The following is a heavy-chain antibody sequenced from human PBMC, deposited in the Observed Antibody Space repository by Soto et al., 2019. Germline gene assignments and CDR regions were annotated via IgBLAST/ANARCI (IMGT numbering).Heavy chain of an antibody. V-gene: IGHV1-69*01. D-gene: IGHD5-18*01. CDR2: VIPLFDTA. CDR3: ATGGHNDGYNFYHGMDV. J-gene: IGHJ6*02. Sequence: QVQGVQSGAEVKKPGSSVKVSCKVSGGIFTNNAISWVRQAPGQGLEGLGGVIPLFDTAYYAQIFRGRLKISADGATTTAYMELSGLTSADTAVYFCATGGHNDGYNFYHGMDVWGQGTTVTVS. CDR1: GGIFTNNA.